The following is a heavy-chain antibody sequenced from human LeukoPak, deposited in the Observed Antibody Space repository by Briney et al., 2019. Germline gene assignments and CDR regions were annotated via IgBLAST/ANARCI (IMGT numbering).Heavy chain of an antibody. CDR3: ASANNSGWYDLRGFARNWFDP. D-gene: IGHD6-19*01. CDR2: FDPEDGET. Sequence: ASVKVSCKVSGYTLTELSMHWVRQAPGKGLEWMGGFDPEDGETIYARKFQGRVTMTEDTSTDTAYMELSSLRSEDTAVYYCASANNSGWYDLRGFARNWFDPWGQGTLVTVSS. J-gene: IGHJ5*02. CDR1: GYTLTELS. V-gene: IGHV1-24*01.